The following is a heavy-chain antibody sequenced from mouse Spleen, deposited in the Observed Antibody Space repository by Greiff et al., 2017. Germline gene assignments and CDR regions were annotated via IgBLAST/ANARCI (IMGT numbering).Heavy chain of an antibody. D-gene: IGHD1-1*01. J-gene: IGHJ4*01. CDR2: IDPANGNT. V-gene: IGHV14-3*01. Sequence: EVQLQQSVAELVRPGASVKLSCTASGFNIKNTYMHWVKQRPEQGLEWIGRIDPANGNTKYAPKFQGKATITADTSSNTAYLQLSSLTSEETVSYFCVRLITTVVAYGGHWGQRNSVTVSS. CDR1: GFNIKNTY. CDR3: VRLITTVVAYGGH.